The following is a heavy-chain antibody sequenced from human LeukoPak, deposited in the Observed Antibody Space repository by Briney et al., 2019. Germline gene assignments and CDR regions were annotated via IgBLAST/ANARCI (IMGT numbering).Heavy chain of an antibody. CDR2: ISSSGATV. V-gene: IGHV3-11*04. Sequence: GGPLRLSCAASGFTFRDYYMNWIRKAPGKGLEWISYISSSGATVYSIDSVKGRFTISRDNAKNSLYLEMNSLRADDTAVYYCARDSSTSWQDLGYWGQGTLVTVSS. CDR3: ARDSSTSWQDLGY. CDR1: GFTFRDYY. D-gene: IGHD6-13*01. J-gene: IGHJ4*02.